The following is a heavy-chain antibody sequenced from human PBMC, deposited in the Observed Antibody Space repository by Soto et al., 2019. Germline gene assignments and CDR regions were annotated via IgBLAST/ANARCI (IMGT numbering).Heavy chain of an antibody. CDR1: GYTFTSYG. D-gene: IGHD6-19*01. CDR3: ARGFRIAVAAVEDY. Sequence: ASVKVSCKASGYTFTSYGISWVRQAPGQGLEWMGWISAYNGNTNYAQKLQGRVTMTTDTSTSTAYVEPRSLRSDDTAVYYCARGFRIAVAAVEDYWGQGTLVTVSS. CDR2: ISAYNGNT. J-gene: IGHJ4*02. V-gene: IGHV1-18*01.